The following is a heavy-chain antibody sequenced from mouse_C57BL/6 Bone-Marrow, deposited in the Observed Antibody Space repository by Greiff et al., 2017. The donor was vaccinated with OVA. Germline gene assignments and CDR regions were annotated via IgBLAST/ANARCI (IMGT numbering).Heavy chain of an antibody. CDR1: GFSLTSYA. V-gene: IGHV2-9-1*01. D-gene: IGHD2-5*01. CDR2: IWTGGGT. CDR3: ASLYYSNYDWFAY. Sequence: VQLQQSGPGLVAPSQSLSITCTVSGFSLTSYAISWVRQPPGKGLEWLGVIWTGGGTNYNSALKSRLSISKDNSKSQVFLKMNSLQTDDTARYYCASLYYSNYDWFAYWGQGTLVTVSA. J-gene: IGHJ3*01.